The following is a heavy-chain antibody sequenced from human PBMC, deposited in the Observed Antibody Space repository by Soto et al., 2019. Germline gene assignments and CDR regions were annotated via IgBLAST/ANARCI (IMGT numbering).Heavy chain of an antibody. J-gene: IGHJ5*02. CDR1: GGSISSSSYY. D-gene: IGHD6-19*01. Sequence: SETLSLTCTVSGGSISSSSYYWGWIRQPPGKGLEWIGSIYYSGSTYYNPSLKSRVTISVDTSKNQFSLKLSSVTAADTAVYYCARDLDSSGWYLGWFDPWGQGTLVTVSS. CDR2: IYYSGST. CDR3: ARDLDSSGWYLGWFDP. V-gene: IGHV4-39*07.